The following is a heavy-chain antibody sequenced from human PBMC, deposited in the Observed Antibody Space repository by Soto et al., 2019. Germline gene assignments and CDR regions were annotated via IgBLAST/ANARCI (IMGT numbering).Heavy chain of an antibody. CDR3: ARNMYSSDYFVKWFEP. V-gene: IGHV3-30-3*01. D-gene: IGHD6-19*01. CDR1: GFSFSSYA. J-gene: IGHJ5*02. CDR2: ISHDGNNK. Sequence: QVRLVESGGGVVQPGRSLRLSCTASGFSFSSYAMYWFRQPPGKGLEGVAVISHDGNNKHYADSVKGRVTVSRDNSNHSLDLQLNSLRGEYTAMYYCARNMYSSDYFVKWFEPWGQGTRVTVSS.